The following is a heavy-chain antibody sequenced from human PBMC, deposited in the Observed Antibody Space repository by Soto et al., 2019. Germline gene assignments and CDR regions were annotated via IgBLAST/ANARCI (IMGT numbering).Heavy chain of an antibody. CDR1: GFTFSSYA. V-gene: IGHV3-23*01. Sequence: GGSLRLSCAASGFTFSSYAMSWVRQAPGKGLEWVSAMSGSGGSTYYADSVKGRFTISRDNSKNTLYLQMNSLRAEDTAVYYCAKAAAARPTYYYYYMDVWGKGTTVTVSS. J-gene: IGHJ6*03. D-gene: IGHD6-6*01. CDR3: AKAAAARPTYYYYYMDV. CDR2: MSGSGGST.